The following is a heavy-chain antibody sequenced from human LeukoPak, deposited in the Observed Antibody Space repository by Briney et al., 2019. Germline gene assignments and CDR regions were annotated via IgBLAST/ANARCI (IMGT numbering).Heavy chain of an antibody. J-gene: IGHJ4*02. CDR3: AKVGIS. V-gene: IGHV3-30*02. Sequence: GGSLRLSCAASGFTFTNYGMHWVRQAPGKGLERVAFIRYDGSENFYADSVKGRFTISRDNSKNTLYLQMNSLRAEDTAVYYCAKVGISWGQGTLVTVSS. CDR1: GFTFTNYG. CDR2: IRYDGSEN.